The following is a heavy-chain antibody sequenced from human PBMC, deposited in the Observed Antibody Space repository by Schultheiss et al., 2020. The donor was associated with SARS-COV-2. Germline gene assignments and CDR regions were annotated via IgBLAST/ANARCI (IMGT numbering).Heavy chain of an antibody. CDR1: GFSLSTSGVG. J-gene: IGHJ4*02. CDR3: ARIRDGGSYLDY. V-gene: IGHV2-70*01. CDR2: IYWDDDK. Sequence: SGPTLVKPTQTLTLTCTFSGFSLSTSGVGVGWIRQPPGKALEWLALIYWDDDKYYSTSLKTRLTISKDTSKNQVVLTMTNMDPVDTATYYCARIRDGGSYLDYWGQGTLVTVSS. D-gene: IGHD1-26*01.